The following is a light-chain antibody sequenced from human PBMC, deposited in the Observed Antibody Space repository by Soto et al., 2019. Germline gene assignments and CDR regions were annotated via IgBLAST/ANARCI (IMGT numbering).Light chain of an antibody. CDR3: QQYNDWPPFT. V-gene: IGKV3-15*01. J-gene: IGKJ3*01. CDR2: GAS. Sequence: EIVMTQSPATLSVSPGERATLSCRASQTVSSNLAWYQQKPGQAPRLLIYGASTRAPGIPARFSGSGSGTKFTLTISSLQSEDFAVYYCQQYNDWPPFTIGPGTKVDIK. CDR1: QTVSSN.